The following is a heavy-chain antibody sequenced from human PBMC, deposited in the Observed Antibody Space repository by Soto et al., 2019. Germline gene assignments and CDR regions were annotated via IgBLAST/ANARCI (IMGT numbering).Heavy chain of an antibody. V-gene: IGHV4-4*02. CDR1: GGSISSSNW. J-gene: IGHJ4*02. D-gene: IGHD6-13*01. Sequence: SETLSLTCAVSGGSISSSNWWSWVRQPPGKGLEWIGEVYRTGSTNYNPSLESRLTISVDKSKNQFSLKLTSVTAADTAVYYCARARATIAAAAIFDCWGQGTLVTVS. CDR2: VYRTGST. CDR3: ARARATIAAAAIFDC.